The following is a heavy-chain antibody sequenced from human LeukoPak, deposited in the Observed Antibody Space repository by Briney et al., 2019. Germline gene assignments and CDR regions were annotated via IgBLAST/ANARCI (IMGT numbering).Heavy chain of an antibody. D-gene: IGHD4-17*01. Sequence: PSETLSLTCTVSGDSISSGNFYWGWIRQPPGTELQWIGSIYYNGITHYNPSLESRVTISADTSTNEFSLKLRSVTAADTAMYYCARDHGDFVQHDWGQGTLVTVSS. V-gene: IGHV4-39*01. CDR2: IYYNGIT. CDR1: GDSISSGNFY. CDR3: ARDHGDFVQHD. J-gene: IGHJ4*02.